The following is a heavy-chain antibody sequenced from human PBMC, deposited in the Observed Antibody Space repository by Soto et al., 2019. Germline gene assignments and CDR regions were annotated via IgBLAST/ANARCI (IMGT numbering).Heavy chain of an antibody. CDR3: AKDRGFIVGATSALGGWFSAYGMDV. J-gene: IGHJ6*02. V-gene: IGHV3-30*18. CDR2: ISYDGSNK. Sequence: PGGSLRLSCAASGFTFSSYGMHWVRQAPGKGLEWVAVISYDGSNKYYADPVKGRFTISRDNSKNTLYLQMNSLRAEGTAVYYCAKDRGFIVGATSALGGWFSAYGMDVWGQGTTVTVSS. CDR1: GFTFSSYG. D-gene: IGHD1-26*01.